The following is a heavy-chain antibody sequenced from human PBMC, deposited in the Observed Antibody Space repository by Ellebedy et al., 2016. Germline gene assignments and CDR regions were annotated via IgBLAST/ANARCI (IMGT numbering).Heavy chain of an antibody. CDR2: ISYDGSNK. Sequence: GGSLRLSCAASGFSFSSYVMHWVRQAPGKGLEWVAVISYDGSNKYYADSVKGRFTISRDNSKNTLYLQMNSMRAEDTDLDYCARNPRRDDYKEGDYWGQGTLVTVSS. CDR3: ARNPRRDDYKEGDY. J-gene: IGHJ4*02. CDR1: GFSFSSYV. V-gene: IGHV3-30-3*01. D-gene: IGHD5-24*01.